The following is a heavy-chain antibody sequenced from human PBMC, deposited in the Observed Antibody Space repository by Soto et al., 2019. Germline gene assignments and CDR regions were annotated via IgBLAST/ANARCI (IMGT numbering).Heavy chain of an antibody. Sequence: PSETLSLTCAVSGGPISNYYWTFLRQPPGKGLEWIGYVYYSGTTDYNPSLKSRVTISLDTSKSQFSLSLKLASVTASDTAVYYCARADCGRTTCGLATWGQGPLV. J-gene: IGHJ4*02. V-gene: IGHV4-59*01. CDR3: ARADCGRTTCGLAT. CDR2: VYYSGTT. CDR1: GGPISNYY. D-gene: IGHD2-2*01.